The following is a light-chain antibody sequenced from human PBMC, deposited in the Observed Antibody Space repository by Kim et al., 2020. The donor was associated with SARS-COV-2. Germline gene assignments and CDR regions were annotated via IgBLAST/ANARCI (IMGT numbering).Light chain of an antibody. Sequence: LSPRESVNLSCKASQTVGSDYLAWYQQKPGQAPRLLLYSTSTRATGTPHRFSGSGSETDFTLTISILESEDFAVYYCQQYSTSPIFGGGTKVDIK. V-gene: IGKV3-20*01. CDR1: QTVGSDY. J-gene: IGKJ4*01. CDR3: QQYSTSPI. CDR2: STS.